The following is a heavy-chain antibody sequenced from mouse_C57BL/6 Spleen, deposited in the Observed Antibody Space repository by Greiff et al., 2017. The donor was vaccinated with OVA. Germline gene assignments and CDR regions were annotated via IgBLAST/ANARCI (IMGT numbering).Heavy chain of an antibody. J-gene: IGHJ3*01. CDR3: ARVGYSNSFAY. Sequence: QVQLQQPGAELVKPGASVKLSCKASGYTFTSYWMQWVKQRPGQGLEWIGEIDPSDSYTNYNQKFKGKATMTVDTSSNTAYMQLSSLTSEDSAVYSGARVGYSNSFAYWGQGTLVTVSA. V-gene: IGHV1-50*01. D-gene: IGHD2-5*01. CDR1: GYTFTSYW. CDR2: IDPSDSYT.